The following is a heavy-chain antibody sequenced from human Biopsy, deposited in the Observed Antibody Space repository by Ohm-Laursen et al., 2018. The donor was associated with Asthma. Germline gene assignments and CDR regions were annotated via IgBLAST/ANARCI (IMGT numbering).Heavy chain of an antibody. J-gene: IGHJ3*02. CDR2: IYSGGGT. CDR1: GFTVGTNG. V-gene: IGHV3-53*01. CDR3: ARAYGGSFFSGSFDI. D-gene: IGHD4-23*01. Sequence: GSLRLSCAASGFTVGTNGMSWVRQPPGKGLEWVSVIYSGGGTYYADSVQGRVTISRDNSKNTLSLQMNSLRAEDTAVYYCARAYGGSFFSGSFDIWGQGTMVTVSS.